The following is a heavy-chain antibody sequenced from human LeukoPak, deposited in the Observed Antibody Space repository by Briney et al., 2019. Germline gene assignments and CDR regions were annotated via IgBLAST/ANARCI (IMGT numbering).Heavy chain of an antibody. CDR2: MYYSGST. D-gene: IGHD1-26*01. Sequence: SETLSLTCTVSGVSISSSSYYWRGIPQPRGEGLEWIVSMYYSGSTYYNPSLNSRVTISVYTSKNQFSLKLSSVTAADTAVYYCAREERDSGDAFDIWGQGTMVTVSS. CDR3: AREERDSGDAFDI. J-gene: IGHJ3*02. CDR1: GVSISSSSYY. V-gene: IGHV4-39*01.